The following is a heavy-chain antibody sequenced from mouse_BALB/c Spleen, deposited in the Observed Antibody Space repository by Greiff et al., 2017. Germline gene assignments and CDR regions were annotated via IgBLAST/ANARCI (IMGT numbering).Heavy chain of an antibody. J-gene: IGHJ4*01. V-gene: IGHV5-9-4*01. CDR2: ISSGGSYT. D-gene: IGHD1-1*02. Sequence: EVQGVESGGGLVKPGGSLKLSCAASGFTFCSYAMSWVRQSPEKRLEWVAEISSGGSYTYYPDTVTGRFTISRDNAKNTLYLEMSSLRSEDTAMYYCARERYDFYAMDYWGQGTSVTVSS. CDR3: ARERYDFYAMDY. CDR1: GFTFCSYA.